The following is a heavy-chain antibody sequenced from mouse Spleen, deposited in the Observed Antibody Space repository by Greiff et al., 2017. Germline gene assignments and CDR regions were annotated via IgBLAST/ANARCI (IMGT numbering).Heavy chain of an antibody. D-gene: IGHD1-1*01. CDR1: GFTFSSYT. CDR3: ARSTYYGSMDY. V-gene: IGHV5-9*03. J-gene: IGHJ2*01. Sequence: EVMLVESGGGLVKPGGSLKLSCAASGFTFSSYTMSWVRQTPAKRLEWVATISSGGGNTYYPDSVKGRFTISRDNPKNTLFLQMTSLRSEDTAMYYCARSTYYGSMDYWGQGTTLTVSS. CDR2: ISSGGGNT.